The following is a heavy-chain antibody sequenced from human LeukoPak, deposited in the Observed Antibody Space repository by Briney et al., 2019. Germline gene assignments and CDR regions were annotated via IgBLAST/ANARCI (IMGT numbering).Heavy chain of an antibody. CDR1: GFTVSSNY. V-gene: IGHV3-53*01. CDR3: ARDPGYSSSFDY. D-gene: IGHD6-13*01. CDR2: IYSGGST. J-gene: IGHJ4*02. Sequence: GGSLRLSCAASGFTVSSNYMSWVRQAPGKGLEWVSLIYSGGSTYYADSVKGRFTISRDNSKNTLYLQMNSLRAEDTAVYYCARDPGYSSSFDYWGQGTLVTVSS.